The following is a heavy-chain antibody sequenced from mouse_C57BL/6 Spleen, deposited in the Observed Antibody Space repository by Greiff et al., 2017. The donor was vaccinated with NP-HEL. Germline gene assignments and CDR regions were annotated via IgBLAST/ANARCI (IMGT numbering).Heavy chain of an antibody. J-gene: IGHJ4*01. D-gene: IGHD2-1*01. CDR2: IYPGSGST. Sequence: QVQLQQSGAELVKPGASVKMSCKASGYTFTSYWITWVKQRPGQGLEWIGDIYPGSGSTNYNEKFKSKATLTVDTSSSTAYMQLSSLTSEDSAVYYCAREGGNSPTMDYWGQGTSVTVSS. V-gene: IGHV1-55*01. CDR3: AREGGNSPTMDY. CDR1: GYTFTSYW.